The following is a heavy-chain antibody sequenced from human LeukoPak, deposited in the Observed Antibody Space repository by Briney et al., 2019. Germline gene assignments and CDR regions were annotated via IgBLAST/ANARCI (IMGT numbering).Heavy chain of an antibody. D-gene: IGHD3-9*01. J-gene: IGHJ4*02. Sequence: GGSLRLSCAASGFTFSSYAMSWVRQAPGKGLEWVSAISGSGGSIYYADSVKGRFTISRDNSKNTLYLQMNSLRAEDTAVYYCAKNGKYYDILTGYLYYFDYWGQGTLVTVSS. CDR3: AKNGKYYDILTGYLYYFDY. CDR1: GFTFSSYA. CDR2: ISGSGGSI. V-gene: IGHV3-23*01.